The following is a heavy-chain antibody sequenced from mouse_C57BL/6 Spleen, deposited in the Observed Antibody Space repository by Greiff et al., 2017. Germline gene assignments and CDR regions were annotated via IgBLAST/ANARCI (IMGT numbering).Heavy chain of an antibody. CDR3: AREGTGTDFDY. Sequence: KQSCKASGYTFTSYWMDWVKQRPGQGLEWIGNIYPSDSETHYNQKFKDKATLTVDKSSSTAYMQLSSLTSEDSAVYYCAREGTGTDFDYWGQGTTLTVSS. J-gene: IGHJ2*01. CDR2: IYPSDSET. V-gene: IGHV1-61*01. D-gene: IGHD4-1*01. CDR1: GYTFTSYW.